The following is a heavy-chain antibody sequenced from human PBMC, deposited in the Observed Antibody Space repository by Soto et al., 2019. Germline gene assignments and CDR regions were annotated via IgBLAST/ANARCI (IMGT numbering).Heavy chain of an antibody. CDR1: GFTFSSYA. D-gene: IGHD6-13*01. CDR3: ASPPRSWYYFDY. Sequence: QVQLVESGGGVVQPGRSLRLSCAASGFTFSSYAMHWVRQAPGKGLEWVAVISYDGSNKYYADSVKGRFTISRDNSKNTLYLQMNSLRAEDTAVYYCASPPRSWYYFDYWGQGTLVTVSS. J-gene: IGHJ4*02. V-gene: IGHV3-30-3*01. CDR2: ISYDGSNK.